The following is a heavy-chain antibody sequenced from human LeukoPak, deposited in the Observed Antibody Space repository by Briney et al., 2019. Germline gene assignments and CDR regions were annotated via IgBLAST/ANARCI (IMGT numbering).Heavy chain of an antibody. CDR2: IIPILGIA. D-gene: IGHD2-21*02. V-gene: IGHV1-69*04. CDR1: GGTFSSYA. J-gene: IGHJ5*02. Sequence: SVKVSCRASGGTFSSYAISWVRQAPGQGLEWMGRIIPILGIANYAQKCQGRVTITADKSTSTAYMELSSLRSEDTAVYYCARETYCGGDCYSELWFDPWGQGTLVTVSS. CDR3: ARETYCGGDCYSELWFDP.